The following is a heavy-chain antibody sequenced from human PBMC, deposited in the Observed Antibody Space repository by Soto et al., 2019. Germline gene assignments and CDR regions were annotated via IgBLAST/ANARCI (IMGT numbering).Heavy chain of an antibody. CDR1: GGSVSSGSYY. J-gene: IGHJ3*02. D-gene: IGHD4-17*01. V-gene: IGHV4-61*01. Sequence: SETLSLTCTVSGGSVSSGSYYWSWIRQPPGKGLEWIGYIYYSGSTNHNPSLKSRVTISVDTSKNQFSLKLTSVTAADTAVYYCARDRSSYGGGPDAFDIWGQGKMVTVSS. CDR2: IYYSGST. CDR3: ARDRSSYGGGPDAFDI.